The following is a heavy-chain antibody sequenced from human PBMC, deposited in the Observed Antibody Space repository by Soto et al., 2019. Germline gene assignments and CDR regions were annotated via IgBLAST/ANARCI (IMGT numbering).Heavy chain of an antibody. D-gene: IGHD4-17*01. J-gene: IGHJ4*02. CDR2: INPVGGST. CDR1: GYTFNTYY. Sequence: QVQLVQSGAEVQKPGASVKVSCKASGYTFNTYYMHWVRQAPGQGLEWMGIINPVGGSTSYAQKFQGRVTITRDTATSTVYMELNSLRPEDTAVYYCARTAEYGDPRFDYWGQGTLVTVSS. V-gene: IGHV1-46*02. CDR3: ARTAEYGDPRFDY.